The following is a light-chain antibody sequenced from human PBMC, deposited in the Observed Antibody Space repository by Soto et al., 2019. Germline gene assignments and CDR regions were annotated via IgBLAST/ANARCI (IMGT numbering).Light chain of an antibody. CDR2: EVS. V-gene: IGLV2-23*02. CDR1: SRDVGSYNF. J-gene: IGLJ3*02. CDR3: CSYAGSNWV. Sequence: QPVLTQPASVSGSPGQSIAISCTGTSRDVGSYNFVSWYQQHPGKNPKLIISEVSKRPSGVSTRFSGSKSGNTASLTITGLQAEDEADYYCCSYAGSNWVFGGGTQLTVL.